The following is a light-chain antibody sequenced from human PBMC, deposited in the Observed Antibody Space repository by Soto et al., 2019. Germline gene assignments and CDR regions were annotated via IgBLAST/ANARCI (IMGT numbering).Light chain of an antibody. V-gene: IGKV3-15*01. J-gene: IGKJ1*01. Sequence: MTQSPSTLSASVGDRVTITCRASQSVSSHLAWYQQKPGQAPRLLIYGASTRATGSPARFSGSGSGTEFTLTISSLQSEDFAVYYCQHYNTWPWTFGQGTKVDIK. CDR3: QHYNTWPWT. CDR1: QSVSSH. CDR2: GAS.